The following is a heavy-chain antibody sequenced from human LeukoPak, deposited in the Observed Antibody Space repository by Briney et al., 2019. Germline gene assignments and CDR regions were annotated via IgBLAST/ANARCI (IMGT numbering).Heavy chain of an antibody. CDR1: GFTFTSYS. CDR2: ICPDGTGI. CDR3: VRDFRSADY. Sequence: GGSLRLSCAASGFTFTSYSMNWVRQAPGKGLEWVSRICPDGTGISYADSVKARFTTSRDNAKNTVYLQMNSLREEDTAVYYCVRDFRSADYWGQGTLVTVSS. V-gene: IGHV3-74*01. J-gene: IGHJ4*02.